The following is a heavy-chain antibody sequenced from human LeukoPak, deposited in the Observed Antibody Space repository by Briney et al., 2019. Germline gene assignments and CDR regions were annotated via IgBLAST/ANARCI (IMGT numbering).Heavy chain of an antibody. CDR2: ISGRGDNT. Sequence: GGSLRLSCAASGFTFSGYGMSWVRQAPGKGLEWVSGISGRGDNTDYADSVKGRFTISRDNSKNTLYLQMNSLRAEDTAVYYCATSTTARMAPDHWGQGTLVTVS. CDR3: ATSTTARMAPDH. D-gene: IGHD1-1*01. V-gene: IGHV3-23*01. J-gene: IGHJ4*02. CDR1: GFTFSGYG.